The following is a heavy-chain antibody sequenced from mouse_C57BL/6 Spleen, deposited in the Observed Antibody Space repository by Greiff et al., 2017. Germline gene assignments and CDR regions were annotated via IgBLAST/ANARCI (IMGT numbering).Heavy chain of an antibody. CDR3: ARVGAGYDGYPAWFAY. Sequence: QVQLQQPGAELVMPGASVKLSCKASGYTFTSYWMHWVKQRPGQGLEWIGEIDPSDSYTNYNQKFKGKSTLTVDKSSSTAYMQISSLTSEDSAVYYCARVGAGYDGYPAWFAYWGQGTLVTVSA. D-gene: IGHD2-3*01. CDR2: IDPSDSYT. V-gene: IGHV1-69*01. CDR1: GYTFTSYW. J-gene: IGHJ3*01.